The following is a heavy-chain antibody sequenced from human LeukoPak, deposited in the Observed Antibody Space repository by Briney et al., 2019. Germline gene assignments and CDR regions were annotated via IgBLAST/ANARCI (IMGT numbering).Heavy chain of an antibody. CDR2: ISGSGSGT. D-gene: IGHD3-22*01. CDR1: GFTFSGYA. CDR3: AKDSSGYYKPIDC. Sequence: PGGSLRLSCAASGFTFSGYAMNWVRQAPGKGLEWVSAISGSGSGTYYADSVKGRFTISRDNSKNTLSLQMSSLRAEDTAVYYCAKDSSGYYKPIDCWGRGTLVTVSS. V-gene: IGHV3-23*01. J-gene: IGHJ4*02.